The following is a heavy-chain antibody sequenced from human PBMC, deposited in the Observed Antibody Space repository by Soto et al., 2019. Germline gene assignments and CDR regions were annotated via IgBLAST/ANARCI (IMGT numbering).Heavy chain of an antibody. CDR1: GFTFSSYA. D-gene: IGHD2-15*01. CDR2: VSGSGGST. V-gene: IGHV3-23*01. Sequence: EVQLLESGGGLVQPGGSLRLSCAASGFTFSSYAMSWVRQAPGKGLEWVSAVSGSGGSTYYADSVKGRFTITRDNAKNTLYLQMNSLRAEDTAVYYCAKDRGLAATSDYWGQGTLVTVSS. J-gene: IGHJ4*02. CDR3: AKDRGLAATSDY.